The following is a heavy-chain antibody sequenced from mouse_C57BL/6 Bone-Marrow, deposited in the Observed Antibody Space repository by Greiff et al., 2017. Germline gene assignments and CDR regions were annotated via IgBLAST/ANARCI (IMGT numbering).Heavy chain of an antibody. J-gene: IGHJ2*01. Sequence: QVQLKECGPGILQPSQTLRLTCSFSGFSLSTFGMGVGWIRQPSGKGLEWLAHIWWDDDKYYNPALKSRLTISKDTSKNQVFLKIANVDTADTATYYCARPYDGSTGYFDYWGQGTTLTVSS. CDR3: ARPYDGSTGYFDY. CDR1: GFSLSTFGMG. CDR2: IWWDDDK. V-gene: IGHV8-8*01. D-gene: IGHD2-3*01.